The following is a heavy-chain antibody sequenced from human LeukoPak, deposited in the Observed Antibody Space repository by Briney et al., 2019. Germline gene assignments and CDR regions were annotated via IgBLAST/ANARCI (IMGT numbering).Heavy chain of an antibody. CDR3: AKDRVITFGGVILPADSPQPNDY. CDR1: GFTFSSYA. J-gene: IGHJ4*02. V-gene: IGHV3-23*01. Sequence: QAGGSLRLSCAASGFTFSSYAMSWVRQAPGKGLEWVSAISGSGGSTYYADSVKGRFTISRDNSKNTLYLQMNSLRAEDTAVYYCAKDRVITFGGVILPADSPQPNDYWGQGTLVTVSS. CDR2: ISGSGGST. D-gene: IGHD3-16*02.